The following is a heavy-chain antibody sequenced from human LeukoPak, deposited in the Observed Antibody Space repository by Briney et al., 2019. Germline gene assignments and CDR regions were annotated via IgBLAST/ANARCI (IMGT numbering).Heavy chain of an antibody. CDR3: AGTFFPYYDSSGYYYHFDY. J-gene: IGHJ4*02. V-gene: IGHV4-59*01. D-gene: IGHD3-22*01. CDR1: GGSISSYY. CDR2: IYYSGST. Sequence: SETLSLTCTVSGGSISSYYWSWIRQPPGKRLEWIGYIYYSGSTNYNPSLKSRVTISVDTSKNQFSLKLSSVTAADTAVYYCAGTFFPYYDSSGYYYHFDYWGQGTLVTVSS.